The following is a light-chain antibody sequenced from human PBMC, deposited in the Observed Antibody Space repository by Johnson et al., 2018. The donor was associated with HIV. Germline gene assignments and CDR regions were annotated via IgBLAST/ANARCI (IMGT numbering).Light chain of an antibody. J-gene: IGLJ1*01. CDR1: SSNIGNNY. Sequence: QSVLTQPPSVSAAPGQKVTISCSGSSSNIGNNYVSWYQQLPGTAPKLLIYDNNKRPSEIPDRFSGSKSGTSATLGITGLQTGAEADYYCGTWDSSLSAYVFGTGTKVTVL. CDR2: DNN. CDR3: GTWDSSLSAYV. V-gene: IGLV1-51*01.